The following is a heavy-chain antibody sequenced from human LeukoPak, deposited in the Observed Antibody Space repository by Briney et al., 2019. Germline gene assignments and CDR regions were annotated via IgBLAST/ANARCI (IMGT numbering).Heavy chain of an antibody. J-gene: IGHJ4*02. CDR2: INHSGST. CDR3: ARLGLYTSSWHRYYYFDY. Sequence: SETLSLTCVVHGGSFNDYSWTWVRQSQGKGLEGIGEINHSGSTTYNPSLMSQFTMSVDASKNQFSLRLSSVTAADTAVYYCARLGLYTSSWHRYYYFDYWGQGTLVTVSS. D-gene: IGHD6-13*01. V-gene: IGHV4-34*01. CDR1: GGSFNDYS.